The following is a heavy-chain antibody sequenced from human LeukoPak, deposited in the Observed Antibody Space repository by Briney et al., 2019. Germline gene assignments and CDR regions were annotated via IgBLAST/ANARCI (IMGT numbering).Heavy chain of an antibody. V-gene: IGHV4-61*02. CDR2: IYTSGST. Sequence: SETLSLTCTVSGGSISSGSYYWSWIRQPAGKGLEWIGRIYTSGSTNYNPSLKSRVTMSVDTSKNQFSLKLSSVTAADTAVYYCARILYYDSSGYYFDPWGQGTLVTVSS. D-gene: IGHD3-22*01. CDR1: GGSISSGSYY. CDR3: ARILYYDSSGYYFDP. J-gene: IGHJ5*02.